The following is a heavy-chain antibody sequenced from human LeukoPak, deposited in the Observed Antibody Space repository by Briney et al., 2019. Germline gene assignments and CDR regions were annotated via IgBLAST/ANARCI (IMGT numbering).Heavy chain of an antibody. Sequence: GGSLRLSCAASGFTFSSACMTWVRQAPGKGLEWVGHIKNKTNGGTTDYAAPVKGRFIIPRDDSKNTLYLQMNSLRTEDTAVYYCARGFCSSTNCYQGPFDFWGQGTLVTVSS. J-gene: IGHJ4*02. CDR1: GFTFSSAC. CDR2: IKNKTNGGTT. D-gene: IGHD2-2*01. V-gene: IGHV3-15*01. CDR3: ARGFCSSTNCYQGPFDF.